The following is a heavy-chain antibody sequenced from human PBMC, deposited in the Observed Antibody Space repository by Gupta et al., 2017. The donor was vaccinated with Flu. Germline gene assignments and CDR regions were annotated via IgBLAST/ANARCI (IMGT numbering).Heavy chain of an antibody. CDR3: ARGMSYYYYMDV. CDR2: LNSSGRT. CDR1: APSVSRDS. V-gene: IGHV4-59*02. D-gene: IGHD5/OR15-5a*01. J-gene: IGHJ6*03. Sequence: VHMQESGQGLVRPSDILSLTCPVSAPSVSRDSWTWMRQPPGKPLYWIGSLNSSGRTNYNPSVRHRIIFSLDASKKEFSMTLSSVTAADAGVYYCARGMSYYYYMDVGGKGTPVTVSS.